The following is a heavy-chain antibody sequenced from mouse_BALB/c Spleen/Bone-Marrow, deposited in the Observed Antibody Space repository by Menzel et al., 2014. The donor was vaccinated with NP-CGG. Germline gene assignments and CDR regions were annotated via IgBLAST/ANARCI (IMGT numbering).Heavy chain of an antibody. V-gene: IGHV1-61*01. CDR1: GYTFTGYW. D-gene: IGHD2-10*02. CDR3: VRKYGKGGDY. Sequence: VQLQQSGAELVRPGASVKLSCKASGYTFTGYWMNWVKQRPGQGLEWIGMIDPSDSETHYNEMFKDKATLTVDKSSSTVYMQFSGLTSVDSAVYYCVRKYGKGGDYWGQGTTLTVSS. J-gene: IGHJ2*01. CDR2: IDPSDSET.